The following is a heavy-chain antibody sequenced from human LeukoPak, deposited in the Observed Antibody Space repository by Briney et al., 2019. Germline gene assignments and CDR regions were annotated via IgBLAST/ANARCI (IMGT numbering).Heavy chain of an antibody. CDR2: ISSSGSTI. D-gene: IGHD6-19*01. CDR1: GFTFSDYY. V-gene: IGHV3-11*04. CDR3: ARIAVAGRYAFDI. Sequence: GGSLRLSCAASGFTFSDYYMSWIRQAPGKGLEWVSYISSSGSTIYYADSVKGRFTISRDNAKNSLYLQMNSLRAEDTAVYYCARIAVAGRYAFDIWGQGTMVTVSS. J-gene: IGHJ3*02.